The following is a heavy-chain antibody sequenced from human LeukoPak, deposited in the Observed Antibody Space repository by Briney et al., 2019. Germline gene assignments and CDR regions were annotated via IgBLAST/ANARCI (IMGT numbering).Heavy chain of an antibody. CDR3: ARREYGSGYKWFDP. CDR1: GGSISGYY. D-gene: IGHD3-10*01. V-gene: IGHV4-59*08. CDR2: IYYSGNT. J-gene: IGHJ5*02. Sequence: SETLSLTCTVFGGSISGYYWSWIRQPPGKGLEWIGYIYYSGNTHYNPSLKSRVTISVDTSKNQVSLNLSSVTAADTAVYHCARREYGSGYKWFDPWGQGTLVTVSS.